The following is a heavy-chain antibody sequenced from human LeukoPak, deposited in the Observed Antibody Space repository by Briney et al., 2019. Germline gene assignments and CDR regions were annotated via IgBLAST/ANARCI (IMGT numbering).Heavy chain of an antibody. D-gene: IGHD4-17*01. V-gene: IGHV3-7*03. CDR2: INEGGSRR. CDR3: ARAVTSTEGY. Sequence: GGSLRLSCAASGFTFSSYSMNWVRQAPGKGLEWVASINEGGSRRYYVDSVKGRFTISRDNAQKSLYLEMDSLRADDTAVYYCARAVTSTEGYWGQGTLVTVSS. CDR1: GFTFSSYS. J-gene: IGHJ4*02.